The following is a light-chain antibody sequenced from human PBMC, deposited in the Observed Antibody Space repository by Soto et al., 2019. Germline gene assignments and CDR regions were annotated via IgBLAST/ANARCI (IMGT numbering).Light chain of an antibody. V-gene: IGKV3-20*01. CDR1: QSISRSY. CDR2: AAY. Sequence: EIVLTQSPGTLSLSPGERATLSCRASQSISRSYLAWYQQKPGQATRLLIYAAYSRATGIPDRFSGSGSGKDFTLTISNLEPEYFAVYYCEQYGSSAYTFGQGTQLEIK. CDR3: EQYGSSAYT. J-gene: IGKJ2*01.